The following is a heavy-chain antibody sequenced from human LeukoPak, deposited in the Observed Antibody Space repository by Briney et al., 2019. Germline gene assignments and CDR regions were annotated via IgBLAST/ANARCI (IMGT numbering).Heavy chain of an antibody. CDR2: INYDGSST. CDR3: ARDGGEGAAGAFDI. D-gene: IGHD3-16*01. V-gene: IGHV3-74*01. J-gene: IGHJ3*02. Sequence: GGSLRLSCAASGFTFNSYWMHWVRQAPGKGLMWVSRINYDGSSTIYADSVKGRFTSSRDNAKNTLYLQMNSLRVEDTAVYYCARDGGEGAAGAFDIWGQGTMVTVSS. CDR1: GFTFNSYW.